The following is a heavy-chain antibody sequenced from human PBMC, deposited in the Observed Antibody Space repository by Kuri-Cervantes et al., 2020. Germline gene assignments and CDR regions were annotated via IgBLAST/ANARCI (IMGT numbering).Heavy chain of an antibody. CDR3: VRDIGDCRGDICYDAFDI. Sequence: GESLKISCAASGFTFSSYWMHWVRQAPGKGLVWVSRINSDGSSTSYADSVKGRFTISRDNAKNSLYLEMNTLRAEDTAVYYCVRDIGDCRGDICYDAFDIWGQGTMVTVSS. J-gene: IGHJ3*02. V-gene: IGHV3-74*01. CDR1: GFTFSSYW. D-gene: IGHD2-15*01. CDR2: INSDGSST.